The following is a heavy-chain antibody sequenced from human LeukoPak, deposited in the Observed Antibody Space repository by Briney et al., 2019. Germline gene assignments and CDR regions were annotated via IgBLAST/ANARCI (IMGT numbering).Heavy chain of an antibody. CDR1: GFTFSSYS. J-gene: IGHJ4*02. Sequence: PGGSLRLSCAASGFTFSSYSMNWVRQAPGKGLEWVSYISSGSSTIYYADSVKGRFTISRDNAKNSLYLQMNSLRAEDTAVYYCAKDAYSSSWYSVVVPAFDYWGQGTLVTVSS. CDR3: AKDAYSSSWYSVVVPAFDY. CDR2: ISSGSSTI. D-gene: IGHD6-13*01. V-gene: IGHV3-48*01.